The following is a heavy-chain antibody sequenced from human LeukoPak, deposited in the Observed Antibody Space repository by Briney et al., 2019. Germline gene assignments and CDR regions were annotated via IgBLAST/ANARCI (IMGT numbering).Heavy chain of an antibody. V-gene: IGHV4-34*01. D-gene: IGHD5-24*01. CDR1: GGSFSGYY. J-gene: IGHJ4*02. CDR2: TNPRGST. Sequence: SETLSLSCGVYGGSFSGYYWSWIRQPPGKGLEWIGETNPRGSTNYNPSLKSRVTLSADTSKNQFSLTLNSVNAADTAVYYCARRRLGYYFDYWGQGTLVTVSS. CDR3: ARRRLGYYFDY.